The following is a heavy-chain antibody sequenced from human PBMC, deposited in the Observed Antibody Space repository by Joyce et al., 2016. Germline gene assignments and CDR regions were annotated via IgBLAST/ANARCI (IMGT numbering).Heavy chain of an antibody. Sequence: QVQLQESGPGLVKPSQTLSLTCTVSGGSISGGDFYWTWIRQHPGKGLEWSGNIYYRGSTYYSPSLRGRISMSVDRSKNHFSLRLNSATAADTALYKCARMREWLRFRYFDYWGQGILVTVSS. V-gene: IGHV4-31*03. CDR1: GGSISGGDFY. D-gene: IGHD5-12*01. CDR3: ARMREWLRFRYFDY. CDR2: IYYRGST. J-gene: IGHJ4*02.